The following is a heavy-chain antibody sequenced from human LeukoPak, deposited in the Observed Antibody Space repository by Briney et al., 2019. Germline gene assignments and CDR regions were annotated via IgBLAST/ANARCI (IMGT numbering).Heavy chain of an antibody. Sequence: GESLKISCKGSGYSFTSYWIGWVRQMPGKGLEWMGIIYPGDSDTRYSPSFQGQVTISADKSISTAYLQWSSLKASDTAMYYCARQYYDSSGYPGDAFDIWGQGTMVTVSS. CDR2: IYPGDSDT. J-gene: IGHJ3*02. CDR1: GYSFTSYW. V-gene: IGHV5-51*01. D-gene: IGHD3-22*01. CDR3: ARQYYDSSGYPGDAFDI.